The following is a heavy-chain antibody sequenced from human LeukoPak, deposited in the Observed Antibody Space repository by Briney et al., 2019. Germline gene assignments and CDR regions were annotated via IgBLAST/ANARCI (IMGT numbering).Heavy chain of an antibody. CDR2: IRGSDGST. CDR1: GIAFSNYA. Sequence: GWSLTLSYVASGIAFSNYAMPWVRQAPGKGLEWVSGIRGSDGSTYYADSVKGRFTISRDNSRNTLHLQMNSLRADDTAVDYCAGDPGYRTNCWGGGTLVTVSS. J-gene: IGHJ4*02. CDR3: AGDPGYRTNC. D-gene: IGHD2-21*02. V-gene: IGHV3-23*01.